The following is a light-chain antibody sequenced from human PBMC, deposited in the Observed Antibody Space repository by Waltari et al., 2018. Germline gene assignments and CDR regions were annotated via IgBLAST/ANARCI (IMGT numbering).Light chain of an antibody. J-gene: IGKJ1*01. Sequence: DIVMTQSPDSLAVSLGERATINCKSSQTVLHSSDTKNYVAWYQQKPGQPPKLLIYWSSTRESGVPDRFSGSGSGTDFTLTISILQAEDVAVYYCHQYSSTPWTFGQGTKVEVK. V-gene: IGKV4-1*01. CDR3: HQYSSTPWT. CDR1: QTVLHSSDTKNY. CDR2: WSS.